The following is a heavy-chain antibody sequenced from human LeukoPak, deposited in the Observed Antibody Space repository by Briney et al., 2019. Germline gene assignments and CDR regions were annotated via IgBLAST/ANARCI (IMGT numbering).Heavy chain of an antibody. CDR1: GYTFTGYY. V-gene: IGHV1-2*06. CDR3: ARAQDAGTYWFDP. Sequence: ASVKVSCKASGYTFTGYYMHWVRQAPGQGLEWMGRINPNSGGTNYAQKFQGRVTMTRDTSISTAYMELSRLRSEDTAVYYCARAQDAGTYWFDPWGQGTLVTVSS. D-gene: IGHD1-7*01. J-gene: IGHJ5*02. CDR2: INPNSGGT.